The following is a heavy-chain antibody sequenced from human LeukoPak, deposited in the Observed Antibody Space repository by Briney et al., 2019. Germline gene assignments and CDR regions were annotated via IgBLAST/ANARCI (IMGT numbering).Heavy chain of an antibody. CDR2: IIPILGIA. Sequence: ASVKVSCKASGYTFTSYDINWVRQAPGQGLEWMGRIIPILGIANYAQKFQGRVTITADKSASTAYMELSSLRSEDTAVYYCARERRVRYYFDYWGQGTLVTVSS. CDR1: GYTFTSYD. J-gene: IGHJ4*02. CDR3: ARERRVRYYFDY. V-gene: IGHV1-69*04.